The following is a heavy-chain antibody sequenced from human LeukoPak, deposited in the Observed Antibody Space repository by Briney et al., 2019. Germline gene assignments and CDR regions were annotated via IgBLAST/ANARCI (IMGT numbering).Heavy chain of an antibody. D-gene: IGHD2-15*01. CDR1: GGSISSSSYY. Sequence: SETLSLTCTVSGGSISSSSYYWGWIRQPPGKGLEWIGSIYYSGSTYYNPSLKSRVTISVDTSKNQFSLKLSSVTAADTAVYYCARTIVVVVAATEGYFDLWGRGTLVTVSS. J-gene: IGHJ2*01. CDR2: IYYSGST. CDR3: ARTIVVVVAATEGYFDL. V-gene: IGHV4-39*01.